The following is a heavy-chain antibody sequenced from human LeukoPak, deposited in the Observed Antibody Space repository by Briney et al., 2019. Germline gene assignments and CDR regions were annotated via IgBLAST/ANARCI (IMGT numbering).Heavy chain of an antibody. CDR2: ISAYNGNT. D-gene: IGHD5-12*01. CDR1: GYTFTSYG. V-gene: IGHV1-18*01. J-gene: IGHJ4*02. Sequence: ASVKVSCKASGYTFTSYGISWVRQAPGQGLEWMGWISAYNGNTNYAQKLQGRVTMTTDTSTSTAYTELRSLRSDDTAVYYGARDRQYRYSGYEGLFDYWGQGTLVTVSS. CDR3: ARDRQYRYSGYEGLFDY.